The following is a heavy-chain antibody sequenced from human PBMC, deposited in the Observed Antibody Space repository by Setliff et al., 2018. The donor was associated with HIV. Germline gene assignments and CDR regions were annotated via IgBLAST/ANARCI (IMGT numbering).Heavy chain of an antibody. CDR3: ARHVTRDLSYYYDSSGPPGWFDP. J-gene: IGHJ5*02. CDR2: IYYTGST. V-gene: IGHV4-39*01. D-gene: IGHD3-22*01. CDR1: GGSISSSSYY. Sequence: PSETLSLTCTVSGGSISSSSYYWGWIRQPPGKGLEWIGSIYYTGSTHHNPSLESRVTISVDTSKNQFSLKLSSVTAADTAVYYCARHVTRDLSYYYDSSGPPGWFDPWGQGTLVTVSS.